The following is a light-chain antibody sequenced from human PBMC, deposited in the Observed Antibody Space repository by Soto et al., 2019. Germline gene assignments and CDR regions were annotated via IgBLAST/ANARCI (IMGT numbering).Light chain of an antibody. CDR3: QQYSTLWT. J-gene: IGKJ1*01. CDR1: QNINTD. V-gene: IGKV1-5*01. CDR2: HAS. Sequence: DIQMTQSPSTLSASVGDRVTITCRASQNINTDLAWYQQKPGKVPNLLIYHASSLVTGVPSRFSGSGSGTEFTLTSSSLQPDDFAAYYCQQYSTLWTFGQGTKVEIK.